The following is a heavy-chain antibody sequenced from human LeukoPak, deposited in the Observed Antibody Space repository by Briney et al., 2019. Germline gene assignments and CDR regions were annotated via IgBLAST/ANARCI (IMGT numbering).Heavy chain of an antibody. Sequence: ASVKVSCKASGYTFTNYYMHWVRQAPGQGLEWMGIINPSGGNTRYAQKFQGRVTMTRDTSTNTVYMELSRLRSDDTAVYYCARQIAVAWFDPWGQGTLVTVSS. V-gene: IGHV1-46*01. CDR2: INPSGGNT. J-gene: IGHJ5*02. CDR1: GYTFTNYY. CDR3: ARQIAVAWFDP. D-gene: IGHD6-19*01.